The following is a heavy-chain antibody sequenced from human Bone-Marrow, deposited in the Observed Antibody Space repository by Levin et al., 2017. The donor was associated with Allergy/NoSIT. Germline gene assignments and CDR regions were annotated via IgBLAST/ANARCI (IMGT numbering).Heavy chain of an antibody. CDR3: ARAAALTSPLTY. J-gene: IGHJ4*02. CDR1: GFTFSTYY. V-gene: IGHV3-21*01. D-gene: IGHD3-9*01. CDR2: ISDRNSDI. Sequence: ETLSLTCAASGFTFSTYYMNWVRQAPGKGLEWVSSISDRNSDIQYADSMKGRCTISRDNTKNSLYLQMNSLRAEDTAVYYCARAAALTSPLTYWGQGTLVTVSS.